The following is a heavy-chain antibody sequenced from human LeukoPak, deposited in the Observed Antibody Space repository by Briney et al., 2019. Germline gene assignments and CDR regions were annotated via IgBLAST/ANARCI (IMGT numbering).Heavy chain of an antibody. J-gene: IGHJ6*03. Sequence: GGSLRLSCAASGFTFNNYWMTWVRQAPGKGLEWVANIKQDGSEKYYVDSVKGRFTISRDNAKNSLYLQMNSLRAEDTAVYYCARGDSGLGELSLPYYYYYYYMDVWGKGTTVTVSS. D-gene: IGHD3-16*02. V-gene: IGHV3-7*01. CDR3: ARGDSGLGELSLPYYYYYYYMDV. CDR1: GFTFNNYW. CDR2: IKQDGSEK.